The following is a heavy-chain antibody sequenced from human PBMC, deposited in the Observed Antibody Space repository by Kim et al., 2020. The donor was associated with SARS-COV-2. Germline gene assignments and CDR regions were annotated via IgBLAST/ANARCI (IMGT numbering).Heavy chain of an antibody. Sequence: NYRPSFQGHVTISADKSISTAYLQWSSLKASDTAMYYCARHGDSSGYPDYWGQGTLVTVSS. V-gene: IGHV5-10-1*01. J-gene: IGHJ4*02. D-gene: IGHD3-22*01. CDR3: ARHGDSSGYPDY.